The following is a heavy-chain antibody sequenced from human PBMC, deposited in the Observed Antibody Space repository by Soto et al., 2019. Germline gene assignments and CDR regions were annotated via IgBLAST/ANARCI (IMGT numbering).Heavy chain of an antibody. CDR1: GFTVRGSA. CDR3: VGEILSGGADV. D-gene: IGHD3-10*01. CDR2: IYGSGAV. Sequence: EVQLVESGGGLVQPGRSLSLSFAASGFTVRGSAMHWVRQVKGGGLGWVAGIYGSGAVGLVGGVRGRFTISRAVAKNSLHLQMNSLTIEDTALYYCVGEILSGGADVWGQGTTVTVSS. J-gene: IGHJ6*02. V-gene: IGHV3-9*01.